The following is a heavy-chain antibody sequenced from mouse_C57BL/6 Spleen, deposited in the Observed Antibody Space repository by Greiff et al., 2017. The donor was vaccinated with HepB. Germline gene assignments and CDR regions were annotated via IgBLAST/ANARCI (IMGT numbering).Heavy chain of an antibody. V-gene: IGHV1-61*01. CDR1: GYTFTSYW. J-gene: IGHJ2*01. CDR2: IYPSHSET. D-gene: IGHD1-1*01. Sequence: QVQLKQPGAELVRPGSSVKLSCKASGYTFTSYWMDWVKQRPGQGLEWIGNIYPSHSETHYNQKFKDKATLTVDKSSSTAYMQLSSLTSEDSAVYYCALYYYGSSPNYWGQGTTLTVSS. CDR3: ALYYYGSSPNY.